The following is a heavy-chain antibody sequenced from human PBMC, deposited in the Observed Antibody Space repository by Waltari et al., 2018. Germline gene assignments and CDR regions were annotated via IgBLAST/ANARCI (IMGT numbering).Heavy chain of an antibody. CDR2: INPHSGGT. V-gene: IGHV1-2*02. Sequence: QVQLVQSGAEVKKPGASVKVSCKASGYTFTGYYFHWVRQAPGQGLEWMGWINPHSGGTHYAQKFQGRVTMTTDTSISTAYMELSSLRSDDTAVYYCARGPFGSYSPYGAFDIWGQGAMVTVSS. J-gene: IGHJ3*02. D-gene: IGHD1-26*01. CDR3: ARGPFGSYSPYGAFDI. CDR1: GYTFTGYY.